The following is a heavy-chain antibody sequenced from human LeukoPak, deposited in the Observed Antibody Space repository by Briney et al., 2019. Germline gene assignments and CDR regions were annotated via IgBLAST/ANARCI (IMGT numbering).Heavy chain of an antibody. CDR1: GFTFSSYS. Sequence: GGSLRLSCAASGFTFSSYSMNWVRQAPGKGLEWVSSISSSSSYIYYADSVKGRSTISRDNAKNSLYLQMNSLRAEDTAVYYCARDLITFNGYWGQGTLVTVSS. CDR2: ISSSSSYI. J-gene: IGHJ4*02. CDR3: ARDLITFNGY. V-gene: IGHV3-21*01. D-gene: IGHD3-16*01.